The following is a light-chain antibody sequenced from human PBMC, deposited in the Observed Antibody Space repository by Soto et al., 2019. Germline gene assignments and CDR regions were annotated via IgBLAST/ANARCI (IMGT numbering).Light chain of an antibody. Sequence: EVVLTQSPGTLSLSPGERATLSCRASQSVSSNYLAWYQQKPGRAPRLLIFGAFNRATGIPDRFSGSVSGADFTLTISGLEPEDFAVYYCQQYDTSPLTFVGGTKVYIK. CDR2: GAF. CDR1: QSVSSNY. CDR3: QQYDTSPLT. J-gene: IGKJ4*01. V-gene: IGKV3-20*01.